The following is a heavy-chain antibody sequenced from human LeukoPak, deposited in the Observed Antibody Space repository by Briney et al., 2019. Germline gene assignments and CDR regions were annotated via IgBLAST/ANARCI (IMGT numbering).Heavy chain of an antibody. Sequence: PSETLSLTCAVHGGSFSGYYWSWIRQPPGKGLEWIGEINHSGSTNYNPSLKSRVTISVDTSKNQFSLKLSSVTAADTAVYYCAIRLAAGFYFDYWGQGTLVTVSS. CDR2: INHSGST. CDR1: GGSFSGYY. V-gene: IGHV4-34*01. CDR3: AIRLAAGFYFDY. D-gene: IGHD6-13*01. J-gene: IGHJ4*02.